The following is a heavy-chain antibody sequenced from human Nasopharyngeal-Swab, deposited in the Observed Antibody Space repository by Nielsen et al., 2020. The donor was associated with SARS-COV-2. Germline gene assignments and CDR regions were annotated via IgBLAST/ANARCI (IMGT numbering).Heavy chain of an antibody. J-gene: IGHJ4*02. CDR2: INSDGSST. CDR1: GFTFSSYW. V-gene: IGHV3-74*01. CDR3: ARVAVAGLFDY. Sequence: GESLKISCAASGFTFSSYWMHWVRQAPGKGLVWVSRINSDGSSTSYADSVKGRFTISRDNAKNTLYLQMNSLRAEDTAAYYCARVAVAGLFDYWGQGTLVTVSS. D-gene: IGHD6-19*01.